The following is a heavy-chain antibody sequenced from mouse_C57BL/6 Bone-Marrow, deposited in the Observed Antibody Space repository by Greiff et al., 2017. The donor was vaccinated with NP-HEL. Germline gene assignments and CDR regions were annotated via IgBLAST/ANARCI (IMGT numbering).Heavy chain of an antibody. V-gene: IGHV1-4*01. D-gene: IGHD2-5*01. CDR2: INPSSGYT. Sequence: VQLQQSGAELARPGASVMMSCKASGYTFTSYTMHWVKQRPGQGLEWIGYINPSSGYTKYNQKFKDKATLTADKSSSTAYMQLSSLTSEDSAVYYCARAYYSNYDFDYWGQGTTLTVSS. CDR1: GYTFTSYT. CDR3: ARAYYSNYDFDY. J-gene: IGHJ2*01.